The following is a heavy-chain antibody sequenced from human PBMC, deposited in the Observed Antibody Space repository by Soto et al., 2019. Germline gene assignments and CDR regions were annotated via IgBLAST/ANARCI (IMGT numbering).Heavy chain of an antibody. D-gene: IGHD3-10*01. Sequence: EVQLVESGGGLVQPGGSLRLSCATSGFTFSDHYLEWVRQAPGKGLEWVVRSRNRAQSYTTEYAASVKGRFTISRDDSKNSLYLQVNSLTTDDTAVYYCVLWVRGVINYWGQGTLVTVSS. CDR3: VLWVRGVINY. J-gene: IGHJ4*02. V-gene: IGHV3-72*01. CDR1: GFTFSDHY. CDR2: SRNRAQSYTT.